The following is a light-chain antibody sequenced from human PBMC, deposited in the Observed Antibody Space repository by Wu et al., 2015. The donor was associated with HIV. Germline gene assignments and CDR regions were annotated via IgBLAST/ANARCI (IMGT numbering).Light chain of an antibody. CDR2: GAS. CDR1: EGVGKY. V-gene: IGKV3-11*01. CDR3: QQRSNWPPEIT. Sequence: EIVLTQSPATLSLSPGERATLSCRASEGVGKYLAWYQQKSGQTPKLLIYGASNRATGIPARFSGSGSGTDFTLTISTLEPEDSAVYYCQQRSNWPPEITFGPGTKVNIK. J-gene: IGKJ3*01.